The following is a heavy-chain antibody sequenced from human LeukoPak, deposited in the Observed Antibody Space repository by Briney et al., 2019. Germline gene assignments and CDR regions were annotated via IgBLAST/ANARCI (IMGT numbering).Heavy chain of an antibody. CDR2: ISSSSSYI. D-gene: IGHD5-24*01. V-gene: IGHV3-21*01. J-gene: IGHJ4*02. CDR1: GFTFSSYS. CDR3: ARDRVEMATITGGFDY. Sequence: GGSLRLSCAASGFTFSSYSMNWVRQAPGKGLECVSSISSSSSYIYYADSVKGRFTISRDNAKNSLYLQMNSLRAEDTAVYYCARDRVEMATITGGFDYWGQGTLVTVSS.